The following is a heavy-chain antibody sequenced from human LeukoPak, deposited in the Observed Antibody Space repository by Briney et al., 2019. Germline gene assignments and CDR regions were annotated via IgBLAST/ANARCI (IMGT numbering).Heavy chain of an antibody. CDR2: IYHSGST. J-gene: IGHJ4*02. Sequence: SEALSLTCAVSGYSISSGYYWGWFRQPPGKGLEWIGSIYHSGSTYYNPSLKSRVTISVDTSKNQFSLKLSSVTAADTAVYYCARILGPQSSTYYAFWSGYYFDYWGQGTLVTVSS. CDR3: ARILGPQSSTYYAFWSGYYFDY. D-gene: IGHD3-3*01. V-gene: IGHV4-38-2*01. CDR1: GYSISSGYY.